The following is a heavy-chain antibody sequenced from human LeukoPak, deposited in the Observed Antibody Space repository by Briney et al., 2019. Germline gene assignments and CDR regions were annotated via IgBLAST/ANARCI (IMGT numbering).Heavy chain of an antibody. Sequence: GGSLRLSCAASGFTFSSYAMSWVRQAPGKGLEWVSYISSSSSTIYYADSVKGRFTISRDNAKNSLYLQMNSLRAEDTAVYYCARAGYCTNGVCYTGLYYYMDVWGKGTTVTVSS. D-gene: IGHD2-8*01. CDR2: ISSSSSTI. J-gene: IGHJ6*03. V-gene: IGHV3-48*01. CDR1: GFTFSSYA. CDR3: ARAGYCTNGVCYTGLYYYMDV.